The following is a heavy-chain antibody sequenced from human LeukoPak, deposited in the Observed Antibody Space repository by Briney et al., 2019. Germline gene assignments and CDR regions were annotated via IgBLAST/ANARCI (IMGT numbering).Heavy chain of an antibody. J-gene: IGHJ5*02. V-gene: IGHV3-30*19. CDR2: IQYDGNIK. CDR1: GFNFNNYG. Sequence: GGSLRLSCAASGFNFNNYGIHWVRQAPGKGLEWVAFIQYDGNIKYYADSVKGRFTISRDNSNNTLYLQMSGLRAVDTAVYYCARQIPTVVSAGWFDPWGQGTLVTVSS. D-gene: IGHD4-23*01. CDR3: ARQIPTVVSAGWFDP.